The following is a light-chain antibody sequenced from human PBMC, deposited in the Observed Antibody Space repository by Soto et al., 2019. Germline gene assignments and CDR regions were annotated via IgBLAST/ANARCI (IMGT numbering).Light chain of an antibody. CDR2: AAS. Sequence: DLQLTQSPSFLSASVGDRVTITCRASLGISTYLAWYQQKPGKAHNLLIYAASTLQSGVPSRFSGSGSGTEFTLTISSLQPEDFATYYCQQVNTYTFGPGTKVDIK. V-gene: IGKV1-9*01. J-gene: IGKJ3*01. CDR1: LGISTY. CDR3: QQVNTYT.